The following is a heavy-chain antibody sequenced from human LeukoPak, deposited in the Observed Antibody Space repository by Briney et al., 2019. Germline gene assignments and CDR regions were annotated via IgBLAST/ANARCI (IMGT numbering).Heavy chain of an antibody. Sequence: SESLSLTCTVSGGSISSSSYYWGWLRQPPGKGLEWIGSIYYSGSTYYNPSLKSRSTISVDTSKNQFSLKLSSVPAADTAVYYCASFPHLIAAPLGDNCGHRALVTVSS. CDR2: IYYSGST. V-gene: IGHV4-39*01. CDR1: GGSISSSSYY. J-gene: IGHJ4*03. D-gene: IGHD6-6*01. CDR3: ASFPHLIAAPLGDN.